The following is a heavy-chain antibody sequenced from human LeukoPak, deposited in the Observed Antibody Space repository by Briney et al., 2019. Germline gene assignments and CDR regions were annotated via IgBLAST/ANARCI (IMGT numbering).Heavy chain of an antibody. Sequence: GGSLRLSCAASAFTFRPYAMIWVRQAPGKGLEWVSTVSGSGGSTYYADSVKGRFTISRDNSNNTLYLEMNSLRAEDTAVYYCAKYFASGSYYKLPHWGQGTLVTVSS. CDR3: AKYFASGSYYKLPH. CDR2: VSGSGGST. D-gene: IGHD3-10*01. J-gene: IGHJ1*01. CDR1: AFTFRPYA. V-gene: IGHV3-23*01.